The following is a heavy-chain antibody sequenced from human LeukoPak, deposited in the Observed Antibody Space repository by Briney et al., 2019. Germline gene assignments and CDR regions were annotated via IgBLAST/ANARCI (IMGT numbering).Heavy chain of an antibody. CDR2: ISAYDGNT. D-gene: IGHD3-22*01. J-gene: IGHJ4*02. CDR1: GYTFTSYG. CDR3: ARVGYSSSWYNYYDSSGYYEGFDY. V-gene: IGHV1-18*01. Sequence: ASEKVSCKASGYTFTSYGISWVRQAPGQGLEWMGWISAYDGNTNYAQKLQGRVTMTTDTSTSTAYMELRSLRSDDTAVYYCARVGYSSSWYNYYDSSGYYEGFDYWGQGTLVTVSS.